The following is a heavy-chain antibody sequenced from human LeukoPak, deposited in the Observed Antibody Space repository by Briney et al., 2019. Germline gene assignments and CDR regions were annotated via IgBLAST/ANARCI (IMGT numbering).Heavy chain of an antibody. CDR3: ARARGGSNSDY. Sequence: PGGSLRLSCAVSGFTLSAYEMNWVRQAPGKGLDWVASINQDGSEKYYVDSVKGRFTISRDNAKNSLYLQMNSLRADDTAVYYCARARGGSNSDYWGQGTLVTVSS. J-gene: IGHJ4*02. CDR1: GFTLSAYE. D-gene: IGHD1-26*01. CDR2: INQDGSEK. V-gene: IGHV3-7*05.